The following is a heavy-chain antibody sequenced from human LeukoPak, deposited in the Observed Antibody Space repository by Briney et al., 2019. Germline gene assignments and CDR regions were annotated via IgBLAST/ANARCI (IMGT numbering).Heavy chain of an antibody. V-gene: IGHV4-39*01. Sequence: PSETLSLTCTVSGGSISSSSYYWGWTRQPPGKGLEWIGSIYYSGSTYYNPSLKSRVTISVDTSKNQFSLKLSSVTAADTAVYYCALSLRSDIVLTGGFDYWGQGTLVTVSS. J-gene: IGHJ4*02. CDR2: IYYSGST. CDR1: GGSISSSSYY. D-gene: IGHD2-8*01. CDR3: ALSLRSDIVLTGGFDY.